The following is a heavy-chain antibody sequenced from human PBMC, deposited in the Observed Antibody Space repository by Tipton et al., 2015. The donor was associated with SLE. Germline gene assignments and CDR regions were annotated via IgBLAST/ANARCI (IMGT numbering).Heavy chain of an antibody. V-gene: IGHV4-34*01. CDR3: ARDGRQAGYYFDY. J-gene: IGHJ4*02. Sequence: LRLSCAVYGGSFSGYYWSWIRQPPGKGLEWIGEINHSGSTNYNPSLKSRVTISVDTSKNQFSLKLSSVTAADTAVYYCARDGRQAGYYFDYWGQGTLVTVSS. CDR2: INHSGST. D-gene: IGHD6-13*01. CDR1: GGSFSGYY.